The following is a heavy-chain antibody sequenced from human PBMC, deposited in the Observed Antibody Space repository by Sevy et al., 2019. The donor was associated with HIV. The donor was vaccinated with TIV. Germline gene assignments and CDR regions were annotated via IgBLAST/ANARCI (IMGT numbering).Heavy chain of an antibody. Sequence: GVLKISCAASGFTFSKYSMSWVRQPPGKGLEWVSTLSFGCGQINYADSVKGRFTISRDNSKSSVYLQMNNLRPEDTAVYYCAREGCTKPHDYWGQGILVTVSS. CDR2: LSFGCGQI. CDR1: GFTFSKYS. J-gene: IGHJ4*02. V-gene: IGHV3-23*01. CDR3: AREGCTKPHDY. D-gene: IGHD2-8*01.